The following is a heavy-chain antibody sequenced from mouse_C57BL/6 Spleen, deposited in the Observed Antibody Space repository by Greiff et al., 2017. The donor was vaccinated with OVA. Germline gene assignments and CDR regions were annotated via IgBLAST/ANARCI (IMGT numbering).Heavy chain of an antibody. CDR3: ARRGYDY. CDR2: IDPSDSYT. J-gene: IGHJ2*01. D-gene: IGHD2-2*01. CDR1: GYTFTSYW. V-gene: IGHV1-50*01. Sequence: QVQLQQPGAELVKPGASVKLSCKASGYTFTSYWMQWVKQRPGQGLEWIGEIDPSDSYTNYNQKFKGKATLTVDTSSSTAYMQLSSLTSEDSEVYYCARRGYDYWGQGTTLTVSS.